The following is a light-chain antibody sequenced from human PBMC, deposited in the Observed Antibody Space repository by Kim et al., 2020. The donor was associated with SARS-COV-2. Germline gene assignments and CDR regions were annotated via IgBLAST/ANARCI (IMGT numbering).Light chain of an antibody. J-gene: IGKJ2*01. CDR2: AAS. CDR1: QNIASH. V-gene: IGKV1-39*01. Sequence: DIQMTQSPSSLSAFVGDRVTITCRARQNIASHLNWYQQKPGKAPRLLIYAASSLQSGVPSRFSGSGSGTDFTLTISSVQPGDFAIYHCQESYRFPYTFGQGPKLEI. CDR3: QESYRFPYT.